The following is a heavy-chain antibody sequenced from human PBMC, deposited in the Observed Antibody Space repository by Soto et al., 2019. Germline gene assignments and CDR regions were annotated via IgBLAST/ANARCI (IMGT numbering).Heavy chain of an antibody. CDR2: TYYRSKWYN. Sequence: QVQLQQSGPGLVKPSQTLSLTCAISGDSVSSNSAAWNWIRQSPSRGLEWLGRTYYRSKWYNDYAVSVKSRITINPYTSKNQFSLQLNSVTPEDTAVYYWARSYCSGGSCWAWSNWFDPWGQGTLVTVSS. CDR3: ARSYCSGGSCWAWSNWFDP. CDR1: GDSVSSNSAA. D-gene: IGHD2-15*01. V-gene: IGHV6-1*01. J-gene: IGHJ5*02.